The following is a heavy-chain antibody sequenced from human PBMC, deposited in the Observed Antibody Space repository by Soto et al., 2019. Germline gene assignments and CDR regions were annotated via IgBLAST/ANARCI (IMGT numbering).Heavy chain of an antibody. CDR1: GFTFSSYG. Sequence: QTGGSLRLSCAASGFTFSSYGMHWVRQAPGKGLEWVAVISYDGSNKYYADSVKGRFTISRDNSKNTLYLQMNSLRAEDTAVYYCAKVDVIGYYGMDVWGQGTTVTVSS. CDR2: ISYDGSNK. J-gene: IGHJ6*02. CDR3: AKVDVIGYYGMDV. V-gene: IGHV3-30*18.